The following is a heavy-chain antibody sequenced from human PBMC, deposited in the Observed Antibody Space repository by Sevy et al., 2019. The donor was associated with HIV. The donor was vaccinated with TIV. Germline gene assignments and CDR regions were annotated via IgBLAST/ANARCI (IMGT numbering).Heavy chain of an antibody. CDR3: VRGPNCGVGGCQQISPYCLDV. CDR2: IRNRPNRYTT. V-gene: IGHV3-72*01. D-gene: IGHD2-21*01. Sequence: GGSLRLSCAASGFAFSDHYVDWVRQAPGKGLEWVGRIRNRPNRYTTEYAASVEGRFTISRDDSRHSLYLQMNSLKTEDSAEYYCVRGPNCGVGGCQQISPYCLDVWGKGATVTVSS. J-gene: IGHJ6*03. CDR1: GFAFSDHY.